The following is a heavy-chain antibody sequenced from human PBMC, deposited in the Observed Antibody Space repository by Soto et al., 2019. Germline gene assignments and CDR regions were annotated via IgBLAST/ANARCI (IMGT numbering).Heavy chain of an antibody. J-gene: IGHJ6*02. CDR1: GYTFTSYA. Sequence: GVSVKVSCKAPGYTFTSYAMHWVRHAPGQRLEWMGWINAGNGNTKYSQKFQGRVTITRDTSASTAYMELSSLRSEDTAVYYCARDLHGQQLVLYYYGMDVWGQGTTVTVSS. CDR2: INAGNGNT. CDR3: ARDLHGQQLVLYYYGMDV. D-gene: IGHD6-13*01. V-gene: IGHV1-3*01.